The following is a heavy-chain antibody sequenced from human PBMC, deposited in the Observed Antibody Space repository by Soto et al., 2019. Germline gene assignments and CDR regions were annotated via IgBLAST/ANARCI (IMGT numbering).Heavy chain of an antibody. CDR2: IYYSGST. D-gene: IGHD3-3*01. J-gene: IGHJ3*02. V-gene: IGHV4-31*03. CDR1: GGSISSGGYY. CDR3: ARGISGDYDFWSGYHDPPAWDAFAI. Sequence: SETLSLTCTVSGGSISSGGYYWSCIRQHPGKGLEWIGYIYYSGSTYYNPSLKSRVTISVDTSKNQFSLKLSSVTAADTAVYYCARGISGDYDFWSGYHDPPAWDAFAIWGQGTMVTVSS.